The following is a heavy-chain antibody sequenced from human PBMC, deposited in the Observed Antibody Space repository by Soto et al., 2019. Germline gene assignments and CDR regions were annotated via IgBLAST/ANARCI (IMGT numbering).Heavy chain of an antibody. Sequence: QEQLVESGGGLVRPGGSLRLSCAASGFTFSAYYMTWMRQAPGTGLEWVSYITSSSDYTNYAGSVKGRFTISRDNAKNSLYLQMNSLRVEDTAVYYCVREYYYGMDVWGQGTTVTVSS. CDR1: GFTFSAYY. J-gene: IGHJ6*02. CDR2: ITSSSDYT. V-gene: IGHV3-11*05. CDR3: VREYYYGMDV.